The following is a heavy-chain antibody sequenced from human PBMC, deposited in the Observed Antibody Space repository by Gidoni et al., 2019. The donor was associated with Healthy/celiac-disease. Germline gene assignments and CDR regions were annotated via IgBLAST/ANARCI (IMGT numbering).Heavy chain of an antibody. CDR1: GYTFTGYY. Sequence: QVQLVQSGAEVKKPGASVKVSFKASGYTFTGYYMHWVRQAPGHGLEWMGWINPNSGGTNYEQKFQGWVTMTRDTSISTAYMGLSRLRSDDTAVYYCARGGLVDSSSWSYYYYGMDVWGQGTTVTVSS. CDR2: INPNSGGT. D-gene: IGHD6-13*01. J-gene: IGHJ6*02. CDR3: ARGGLVDSSSWSYYYYGMDV. V-gene: IGHV1-2*04.